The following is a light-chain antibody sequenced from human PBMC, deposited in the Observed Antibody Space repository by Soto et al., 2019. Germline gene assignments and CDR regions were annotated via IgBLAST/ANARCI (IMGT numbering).Light chain of an antibody. CDR1: QSVSSSY. Sequence: VMTQSPATLSVSQGERATLSCRASQSVSSSYLAWYQQKPGQAPRLLIYGASSRATGIPDRFSGSGSGTDFTLTISRLEPEDFAVYYCQQYGSSPSLTFGGGTKVDI. J-gene: IGKJ4*01. CDR2: GAS. V-gene: IGKV3-20*01. CDR3: QQYGSSPSLT.